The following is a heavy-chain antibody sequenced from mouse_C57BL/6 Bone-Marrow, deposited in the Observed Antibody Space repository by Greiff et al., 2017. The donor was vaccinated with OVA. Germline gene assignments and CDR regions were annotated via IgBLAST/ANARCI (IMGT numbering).Heavy chain of an antibody. V-gene: IGHV1-58*01. Sequence: EVQLVQSGAELVRPGSSVKMSCKASGYTFTSYGMNWVKQRPGQGLEWIGYIYIGNGYTEYNQKFKGKATLTVDTSSSTAYMQLSSLTSEDSAIYVCTRLKYSNPWFADWGKGTLVTVSA. CDR1: GYTFTSYG. CDR2: IYIGNGYT. J-gene: IGHJ3*01. D-gene: IGHD2-5*01. CDR3: TRLKYSNPWFAD.